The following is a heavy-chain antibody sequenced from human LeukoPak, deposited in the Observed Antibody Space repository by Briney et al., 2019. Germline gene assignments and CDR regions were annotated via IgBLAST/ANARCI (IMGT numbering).Heavy chain of an antibody. V-gene: IGHV3-21*04. D-gene: IGHD5-18*01. Sequence: GGSLRLSCAASGFTLSGHSMHWVRQAPGRGLEWVASVSTSSSYIFYSGSVRGRFTISRDNAKNSLYLQMNSLRAEDTAVYYCARARSGYSYVLDYWGQGTLVTVSS. CDR2: VSTSSSYI. CDR1: GFTLSGHS. CDR3: ARARSGYSYVLDY. J-gene: IGHJ4*02.